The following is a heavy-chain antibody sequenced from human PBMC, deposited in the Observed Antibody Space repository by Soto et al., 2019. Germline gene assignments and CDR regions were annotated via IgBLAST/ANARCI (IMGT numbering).Heavy chain of an antibody. J-gene: IGHJ6*02. CDR3: ATSRGLTTAAAGTVYYYCGMDV. V-gene: IGHV1-69*01. Sequence: QVQLVQSGAEVKKPGSSVKVSCKASEGTFSSYAISWVRQAPGQGLEWMGGIMPIFGTANYAQKFQGRVTITADEPTRTAYMALSSLASVDTAVYYCATSRGLTTAAAGTVYYYCGMDVWGQGPTVTVSS. CDR1: EGTFSSYA. CDR2: IMPIFGTA. D-gene: IGHD6-13*01.